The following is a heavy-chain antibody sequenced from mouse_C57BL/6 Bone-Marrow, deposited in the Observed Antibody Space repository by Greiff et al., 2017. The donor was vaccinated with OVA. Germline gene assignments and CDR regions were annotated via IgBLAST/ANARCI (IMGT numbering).Heavy chain of an antibody. V-gene: IGHV1-7*01. CDR1: GYTFTSYW. CDR3: ARLGTTVVAHYYAMDY. CDR2: INPSSGYT. Sequence: QVQLQQPGAELVKPGASVKLSCKASGYTFTSYWMHWVKQRPGQGLEWIGYINPSSGYTKYNQKFKDKATLTADKSSSTAYMQLSSLTYEDSAVYYCARLGTTVVAHYYAMDYWGQGTSVTVSS. D-gene: IGHD1-1*01. J-gene: IGHJ4*01.